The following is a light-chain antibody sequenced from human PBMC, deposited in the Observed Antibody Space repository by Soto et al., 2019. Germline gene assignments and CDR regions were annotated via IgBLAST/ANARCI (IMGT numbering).Light chain of an antibody. Sequence: QSVLTQPASVSGSPGQSITISCTGTSSDVGSYNYVSWFQQHPGKAPKLMIYDVTNRPSGVSNRFSGSKSGNTASLTISGLQAEDEADYYCGSYTTSITLVVFGGGTKLTVL. CDR3: GSYTTSITLVV. V-gene: IGLV2-14*03. CDR1: SSDVGSYNY. J-gene: IGLJ3*02. CDR2: DVT.